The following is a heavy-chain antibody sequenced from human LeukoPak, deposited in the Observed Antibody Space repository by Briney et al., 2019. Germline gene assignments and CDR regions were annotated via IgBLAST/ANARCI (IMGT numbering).Heavy chain of an antibody. CDR2: IYYSGST. Sequence: SSETLSLTCTVSGGSISSSSYYWSWIRQHPGKGLEWIGYIYYSGSTYYNPSLKSRVTISLDTSKNQFSLKLSSVTAADTAVYYCARGDAYYFDYWGQGTLVTVSS. J-gene: IGHJ4*02. V-gene: IGHV4-31*03. D-gene: IGHD5-24*01. CDR3: ARGDAYYFDY. CDR1: GGSISSSSYY.